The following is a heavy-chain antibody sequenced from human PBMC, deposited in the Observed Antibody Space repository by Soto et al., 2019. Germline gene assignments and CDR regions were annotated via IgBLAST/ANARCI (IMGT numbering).Heavy chain of an antibody. J-gene: IGHJ4*02. CDR1: GDSVSSNDAA. Sequence: SQTLSLTCVISGDSVSSNDAAWNWIRQSPSRGLEWLGRTYFRSKKWNYHYAESVKSRITVSPDTSKNQFSLQLYSVTPEDTAVYYCARDGGGWYPDYWGQGTPVTVSS. V-gene: IGHV6-1*01. CDR3: ARDGGGWYPDY. D-gene: IGHD6-19*01. CDR2: TYFRSKKWNY.